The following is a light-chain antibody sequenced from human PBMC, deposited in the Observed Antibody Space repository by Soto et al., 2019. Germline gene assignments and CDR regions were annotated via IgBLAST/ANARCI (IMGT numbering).Light chain of an antibody. V-gene: IGKV1-39*01. CDR2: AAS. CDR1: QSISSY. CDR3: QKLHNFPLT. J-gene: IGKJ5*01. Sequence: IQMTQSPSSLSASVGDRVSITCRASQSISSYLNWYQQKPGEAPRLLIYAASTLQSGVPSRFSGSGYGTEFTLTISSLQPDDFASYYCQKLHNFPLTFGQGTRLEI.